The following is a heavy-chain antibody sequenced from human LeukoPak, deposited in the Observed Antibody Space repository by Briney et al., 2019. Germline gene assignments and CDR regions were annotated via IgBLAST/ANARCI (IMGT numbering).Heavy chain of an antibody. V-gene: IGHV3-33*01. J-gene: IGHJ4*02. Sequence: PGGSLRLSCAASGFTFSSYGMHWVRQAPGKGLEWVAVIWYDGSNKYYADSVKGRFTISRDNSKNTLYLQMNSLKTEDTAVYYCTTGAGKMIRGAAFDYWGQGTLVTVSS. CDR3: TTGAGKMIRGAAFDY. CDR2: IWYDGSNK. D-gene: IGHD3-10*01. CDR1: GFTFSSYG.